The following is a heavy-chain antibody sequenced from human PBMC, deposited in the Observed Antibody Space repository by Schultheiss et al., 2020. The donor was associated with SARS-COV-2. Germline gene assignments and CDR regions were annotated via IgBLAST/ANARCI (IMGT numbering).Heavy chain of an antibody. D-gene: IGHD3-22*01. CDR2: ISSSRSCT. CDR1: GFTFSSYG. CDR3: AREGNYYDSSGYYRW. Sequence: GGSLRLSCAASGFTFSSYGMHWIRQAPGKGLEWVSYISSSRSCTTYAGSMKGRFTITRDNAKNSLYLQMNSLRAEDTAVYYCAREGNYYDSSGYYRWWGQGTLVTVSS. J-gene: IGHJ4*02. V-gene: IGHV3-21*05.